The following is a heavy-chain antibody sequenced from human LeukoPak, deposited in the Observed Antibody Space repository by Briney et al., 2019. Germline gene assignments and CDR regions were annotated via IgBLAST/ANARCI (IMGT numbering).Heavy chain of an antibody. CDR3: AKMDIDWLLYY. J-gene: IGHJ4*02. Sequence: PGRSLRLSCAASGFTFSSYGMHWVRQAPGQGLDWVAVISYDGRNKYYADSVKGRFTISRDNSKSTLYLQMNSLRAEDTAVYYCAKMDIDWLLYYWGQGTLVTVSS. V-gene: IGHV3-30*18. CDR1: GFTFSSYG. D-gene: IGHD3-9*01. CDR2: ISYDGRNK.